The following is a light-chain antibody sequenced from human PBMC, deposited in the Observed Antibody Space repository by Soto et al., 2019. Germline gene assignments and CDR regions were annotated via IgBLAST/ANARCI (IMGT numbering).Light chain of an antibody. CDR2: GAS. CDR1: ERLSSN. Sequence: RVTLSCRASERLSSNVSWYQQSPGQAPRLLIFGASFRATDIPARFIGSGSGTEFTLTISCLQSEDFVVYCCKVSINLLRTFSQGTIV. J-gene: IGKJ1*01. V-gene: IGKV3-15*01. CDR3: KVSINLLRT.